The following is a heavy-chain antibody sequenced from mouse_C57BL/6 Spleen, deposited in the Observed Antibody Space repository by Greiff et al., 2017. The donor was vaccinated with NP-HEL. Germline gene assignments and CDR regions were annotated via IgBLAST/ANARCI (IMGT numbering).Heavy chain of an antibody. J-gene: IGHJ4*01. Sequence: VQRVESGAELMKPGASVKLSCKATGYTFTGYWIEWVKQRPGHGLEWIGEILPGSGSTNYNEKFKGKATFTADTSSNTAYMQLSSLTTEDSAIEYCASLGRGLRRSIAMDYWGQGTSVTVSS. D-gene: IGHD2-4*01. CDR2: ILPGSGST. V-gene: IGHV1-9*01. CDR3: ASLGRGLRRSIAMDY. CDR1: GYTFTGYW.